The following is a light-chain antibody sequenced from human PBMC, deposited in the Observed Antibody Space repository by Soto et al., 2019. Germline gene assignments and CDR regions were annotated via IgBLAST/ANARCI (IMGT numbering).Light chain of an antibody. V-gene: IGLV1-47*01. J-gene: IGLJ1*01. CDR2: RNS. CDR3: TTWDDSLSGYV. CDR1: SSNIGSHY. Sequence: QSLLTQPPSASGAPGQRVTISCSESSSNIGSHYVYWYQQFPGTAPKLLIYRNSQRPSGVPDRFSGSKSGSSASLAISGLRSEDEADYYCTTWDDSLSGYVFGTGTKVTVL.